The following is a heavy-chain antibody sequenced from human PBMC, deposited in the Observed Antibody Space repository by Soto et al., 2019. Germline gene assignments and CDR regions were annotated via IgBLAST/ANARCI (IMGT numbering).Heavy chain of an antibody. D-gene: IGHD6-19*01. J-gene: IGHJ3*02. CDR2: IIPILGIA. CDR1: GGTFSSYT. CDR3: ARASGEAVAMGNSDAFDI. Sequence: ASVKVSCKASGGTFSSYTISWVRQAPGQGLEWMGRIIPILGIANYAQKFQGRVTITADKSTSTAYMELSSLRSEDTAVYYCARASGEAVAMGNSDAFDIWGQGTMVTVSS. V-gene: IGHV1-69*02.